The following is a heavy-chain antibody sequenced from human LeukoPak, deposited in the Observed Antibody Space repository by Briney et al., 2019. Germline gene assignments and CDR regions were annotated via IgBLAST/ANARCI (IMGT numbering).Heavy chain of an antibody. D-gene: IGHD2-21*02. Sequence: PSETLSLTCAVYGGSFSGYYWSWIRQPPGKGLEWIGEINHSGSTNYNPSLKSRVTISVDTSKNQFSLKLSSVIAADTAVYYCARRSDCGGDCYSNWFDPWGQGTLVTVSS. J-gene: IGHJ5*02. CDR3: ARRSDCGGDCYSNWFDP. CDR2: INHSGST. CDR1: GGSFSGYY. V-gene: IGHV4-34*01.